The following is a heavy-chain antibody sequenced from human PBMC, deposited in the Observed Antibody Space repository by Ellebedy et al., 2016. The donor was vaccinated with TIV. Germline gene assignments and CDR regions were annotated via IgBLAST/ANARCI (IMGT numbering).Heavy chain of an antibody. CDR1: GFSFSSYW. CDR3: SLSGGHDSKDIYYYYMDV. D-gene: IGHD5-12*01. Sequence: GGSLRLXXAASGFSFSSYWMHWVRQAPGKGLVWVSRISNDGSITSYADSVQGRFTISRDKSKKTLYLQMNSLRVEDTALNYCSLSGGHDSKDIYYYYMDVWGIGTTVTVSS. J-gene: IGHJ6*03. CDR2: ISNDGSIT. V-gene: IGHV3-74*01.